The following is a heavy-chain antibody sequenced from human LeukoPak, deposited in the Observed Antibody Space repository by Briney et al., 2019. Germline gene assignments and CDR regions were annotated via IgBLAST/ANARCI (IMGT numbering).Heavy chain of an antibody. CDR1: GFTFSSYG. CDR2: ISYDGSNK. V-gene: IGHV3-30*18. Sequence: PGRSLRLSCAASGFTFSSYGMHWVRQAPGKGLEWVAVISYDGSNKYYADSVKGRFTISRDNSKNTLYLQMNSLRAEDTAMYYCAYDSSGYYYPLFDYWGQGTLVTVSS. D-gene: IGHD3-22*01. J-gene: IGHJ4*02. CDR3: AYDSSGYYYPLFDY.